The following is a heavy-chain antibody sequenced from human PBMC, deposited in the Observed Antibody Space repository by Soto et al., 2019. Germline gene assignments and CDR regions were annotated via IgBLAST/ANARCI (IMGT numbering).Heavy chain of an antibody. CDR1: GYRFTSYW. D-gene: IGHD2-8*01. CDR2: IYPGDSDA. CDR3: AKHGGSKFYGTSYDLDD. J-gene: IGHJ4*02. V-gene: IGHV5-51*01. Sequence: GESLKIYCTVSGYRFTSYWIGGVRQMPGKGLEWMGIIYPGDSDARYRPAFQGLVTLSADKSIFTAYLQWSSLKASDTARYFWAKHGGSKFYGTSYDLDDWGQGTPVTVSS.